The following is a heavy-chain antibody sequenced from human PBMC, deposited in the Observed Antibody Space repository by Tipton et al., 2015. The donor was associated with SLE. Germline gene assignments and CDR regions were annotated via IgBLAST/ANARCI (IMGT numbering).Heavy chain of an antibody. CDR3: AKGGTRVRGTGSPLYY. CDR2: ISWNSGSI. CDR1: GFTFDDYA. J-gene: IGHJ4*02. Sequence: SLRLSCAASGFTFDDYAMHWVRPAPGKGLEWVSGISWNSGSIGYADSVKGRFTISRDNAKNSLYLQMNSLRAEDTALYYCAKGGTRVRGTGSPLYYWGQGTLVTVSS. D-gene: IGHD1-26*01. V-gene: IGHV3-9*01.